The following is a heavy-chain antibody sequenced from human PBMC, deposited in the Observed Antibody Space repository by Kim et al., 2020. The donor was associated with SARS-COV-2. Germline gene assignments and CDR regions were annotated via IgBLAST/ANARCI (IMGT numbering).Heavy chain of an antibody. CDR2: IYSGGST. Sequence: GGSLRLSCAASGFTVSSNYMSWVRQAPGKGLEWVSVIYSGGSTYYADSVKGRFTISRDNSKNTLYLQMNSLRAEDTAVYYCARVGYYDSSGYHAFDIWGQGTMVTVSS. J-gene: IGHJ3*02. CDR3: ARVGYYDSSGYHAFDI. CDR1: GFTVSSNY. V-gene: IGHV3-53*01. D-gene: IGHD3-22*01.